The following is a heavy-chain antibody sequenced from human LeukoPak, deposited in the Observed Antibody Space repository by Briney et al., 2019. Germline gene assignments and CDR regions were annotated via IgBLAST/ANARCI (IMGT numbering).Heavy chain of an antibody. CDR2: IKQDGSDK. CDR1: GFTFSDYW. D-gene: IGHD4-11*01. Sequence: PGGSLRLSCAASGFTFSDYWMSWVRQAPGKGLEWVAYIKQDGSDKYYVDSVKGRFTISKDNAKNSLYLQMNSLRAEDTAVYYCARGVPKTSYYYYYMDVWGKGTTVTVSS. CDR3: ARGVPKTSYYYYYMDV. J-gene: IGHJ6*03. V-gene: IGHV3-7*01.